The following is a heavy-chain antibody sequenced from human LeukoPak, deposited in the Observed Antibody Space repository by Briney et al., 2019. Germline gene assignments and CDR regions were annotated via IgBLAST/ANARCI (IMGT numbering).Heavy chain of an antibody. V-gene: IGHV4-30-2*01. J-gene: IGHJ6*02. D-gene: IGHD6-13*01. CDR3: ARVSAAGMEFHYGMDV. CDR1: GGSISSGGYY. CDR2: IYHSGST. Sequence: SETLSLTCTVSGGSISSGGYYWSWIRQPPGKGLEWIGYIYHSGSTYFNPSLKSRVAIAVDTSKNQFSLSMRSVTAADTAVYYCARVSAAGMEFHYGMDVWGQGTTVFVSS.